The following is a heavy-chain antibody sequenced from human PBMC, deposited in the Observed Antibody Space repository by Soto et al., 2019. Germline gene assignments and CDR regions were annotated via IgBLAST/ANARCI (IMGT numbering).Heavy chain of an antibody. J-gene: IGHJ5*02. D-gene: IGHD4-17*01. CDR1: GFTFSSYG. Sequence: QVQLVESGGGVVQPGRSLRLSCAASGFTFSSYGMHWVRQAPGKGLEWVAVIWYDGSNKYYADSVKGRFTISRDNSKNTLYLQMNSLRAEDMAVYYCARAADDYGSTNWFDPWGQGTLATVSS. V-gene: IGHV3-33*01. CDR2: IWYDGSNK. CDR3: ARAADDYGSTNWFDP.